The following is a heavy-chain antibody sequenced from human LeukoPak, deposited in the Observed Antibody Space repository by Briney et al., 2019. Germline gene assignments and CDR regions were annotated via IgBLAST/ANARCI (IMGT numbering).Heavy chain of an antibody. J-gene: IGHJ4*02. CDR3: ARSGYCSGGSCYSFDY. Sequence: GGSLRLSCAASGFTFDDYAMHWVRPAPGKGLEWVSGISWNSGSIDHPAPEKGRFTISRDNAKNSLYLQMNSLRAEDKALYYCARSGYCSGGSCYSFDYWGQGTLVTVSS. V-gene: IGHV3-9*01. D-gene: IGHD2-15*01. CDR2: ISWNSGSI. CDR1: GFTFDDYA.